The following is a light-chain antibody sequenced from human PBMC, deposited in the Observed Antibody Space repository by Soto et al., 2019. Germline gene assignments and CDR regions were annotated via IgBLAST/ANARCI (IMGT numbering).Light chain of an antibody. Sequence: DIPMTQSPSTLSASVGDRVTITCRASQSISSWLAWYQQKPGKAPKLLIYDASILESGVPSRFSGSGSGTEFTLTISSLQPDDFATYYCQQYYTYSPLTFGGGTKVEIK. CDR3: QQYYTYSPLT. V-gene: IGKV1-5*01. CDR2: DAS. J-gene: IGKJ4*01. CDR1: QSISSW.